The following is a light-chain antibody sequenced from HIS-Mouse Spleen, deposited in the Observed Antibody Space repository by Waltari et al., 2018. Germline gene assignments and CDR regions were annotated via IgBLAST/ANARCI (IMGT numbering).Light chain of an antibody. V-gene: IGLV2-14*03. CDR2: DVS. Sequence: QSALTQPASVSGSPGQSTTISCTGTSSDVGGYNYVPWYQQHPGKAPKLMIYDVSNRPSGVSNRFSGSKSGNTASLTISGLQAEDEADYYCSSYTSSSTPYVFGTGTKVTVL. J-gene: IGLJ1*01. CDR1: SSDVGGYNY. CDR3: SSYTSSSTPYV.